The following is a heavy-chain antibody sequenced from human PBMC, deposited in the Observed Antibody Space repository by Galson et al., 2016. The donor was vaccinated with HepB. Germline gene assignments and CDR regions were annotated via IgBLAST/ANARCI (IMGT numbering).Heavy chain of an antibody. CDR2: IRQDGSER. CDR1: GFPFSRYW. D-gene: IGHD3-16*01. CDR3: ARDGGYQSDPSPYGMDV. V-gene: IGHV3-7*03. Sequence: SLRLSCATSGFPFSRYWMTWVRQAPGKGLEWVANIRQDGSERYYVDSVKGRFTISRDNAKSTLYPQMNRLRAEDTAGYSCARDGGYQSDPSPYGMDVWGQGTTVTVSS. J-gene: IGHJ6*02.